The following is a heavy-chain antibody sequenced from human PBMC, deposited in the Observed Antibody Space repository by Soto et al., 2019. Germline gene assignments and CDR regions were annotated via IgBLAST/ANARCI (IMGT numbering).Heavy chain of an antibody. CDR2: ILPMYGTT. CDR3: ARTRIAAAYNHYYSYGMDS. J-gene: IGHJ6*02. CDR1: AGTFSSYA. D-gene: IGHD6-13*01. V-gene: IGHV1-69*12. Sequence: QVQLLQSGAEVKKPGSSVKVSCMTSAGTFSSYATSWVRQAPGQGLEWMGGILPMYGTTNYSQNFQGRVTITADESTRIAYMELHSLRSEDTAVYYCARTRIAAAYNHYYSYGMDSWGLGTTVTVSS.